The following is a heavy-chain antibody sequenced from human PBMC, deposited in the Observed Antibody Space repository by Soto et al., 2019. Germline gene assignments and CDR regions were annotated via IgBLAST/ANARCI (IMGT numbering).Heavy chain of an antibody. CDR2: INHSGST. J-gene: IGHJ4*02. Sequence: QVQLQQWGAGLLKHSETLSLTCAVYGGSFSGYYWNWIRQPPGKGLEWIGEINHSGSTNYNPSLKSRVTISVDTSKNQFSLKLSSVTAADTAVYYCARRTAARPFDYWGQGTLVTVSS. CDR1: GGSFSGYY. V-gene: IGHV4-34*01. D-gene: IGHD6-6*01. CDR3: ARRTAARPFDY.